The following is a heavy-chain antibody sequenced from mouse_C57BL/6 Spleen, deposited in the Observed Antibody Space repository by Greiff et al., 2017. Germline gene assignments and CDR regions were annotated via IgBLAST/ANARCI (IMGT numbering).Heavy chain of an antibody. CDR2: IDPETGGT. Sequence: QVQLQQSGAELVRPGASVTLSCKASGYTFTDYEMHWVKQTPVHGLEWIGAIDPETGGTAYNQKFKGKAILTADKSSSTAYMELRSLTSEDSAVYYCTRGDYDVSYAMDYWGQGTSVTVSS. CDR1: GYTFTDYE. CDR3: TRGDYDVSYAMDY. V-gene: IGHV1-15*01. J-gene: IGHJ4*01. D-gene: IGHD2-4*01.